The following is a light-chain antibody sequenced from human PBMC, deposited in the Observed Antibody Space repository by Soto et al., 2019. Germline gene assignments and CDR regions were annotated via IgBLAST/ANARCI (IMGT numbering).Light chain of an antibody. CDR1: QTLTNTY. Sequence: EIVLTQSPGTLSLSPGERATLSCRASQTLTNTYLAWYQQKPGQAPRLLIFDASTRATGIPDRFSGSGSGTDFTVTMSRLEPADVAVYCCQLYGVSPKTFGQGTNVEVK. CDR2: DAS. V-gene: IGKV3-20*01. CDR3: QLYGVSPKT. J-gene: IGKJ1*01.